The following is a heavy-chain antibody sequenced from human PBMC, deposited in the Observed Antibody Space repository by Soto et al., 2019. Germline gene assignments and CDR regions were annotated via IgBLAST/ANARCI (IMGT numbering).Heavy chain of an antibody. CDR3: ARTSAGGKYYYGMDV. J-gene: IGHJ6*02. CDR1: GYSFTSYC. D-gene: IGHD6-13*01. Sequence: PGESLKISCKGSGYSFTSYCISWVRQMPGKGLEWMGRIGPSDSYTNYSPSFQGQVTISADKSISTAYPQWSSLKASDTAMYYCARTSAGGKYYYGMDVWGQGTTVTVSS. CDR2: IGPSDSYT. V-gene: IGHV5-10-1*04.